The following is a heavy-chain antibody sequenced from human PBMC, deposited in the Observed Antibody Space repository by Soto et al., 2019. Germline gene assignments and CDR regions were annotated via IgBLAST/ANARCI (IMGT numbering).Heavy chain of an antibody. CDR1: GFTFSSYG. J-gene: IGHJ3*02. Sequence: GSLRLSCAASGFTFSSYGMHWVRQAPGKGLEWVAVIWYDGSNKYYADSVKGRFTISRDNSKNTLYLQMNSLRAEDTAVYYCARDFTYYYDSSGWDAFDIWGQGTMVTVSS. CDR2: IWYDGSNK. V-gene: IGHV3-33*01. D-gene: IGHD3-22*01. CDR3: ARDFTYYYDSSGWDAFDI.